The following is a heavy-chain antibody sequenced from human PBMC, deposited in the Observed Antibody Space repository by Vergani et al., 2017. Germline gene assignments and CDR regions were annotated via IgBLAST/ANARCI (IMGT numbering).Heavy chain of an antibody. CDR2: IDRNYGVK. J-gene: IGHJ2*01. D-gene: IGHD3-16*01. V-gene: IGHV3-9*01. Sequence: VEAGGGLVQPGGSLRLSCTASGFTFHAFAFHWVRHVSGRGLEWVSGIDRNYGVKNGNSFEGRFSISRDNAKKAVFLQMNNLRHEDTALYFCVKDNDYDADGPFELWGRGTLVTVSS. CDR3: VKDNDYDADGPFEL. CDR1: GFTFHAFA.